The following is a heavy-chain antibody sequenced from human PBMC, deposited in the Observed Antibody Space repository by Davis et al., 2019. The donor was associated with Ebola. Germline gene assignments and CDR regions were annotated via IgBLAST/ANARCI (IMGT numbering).Heavy chain of an antibody. CDR1: GDSVSSGG. Sequence: LRLSCAISGDSVSSGGWNWIRQSPSRGLEWLGRTYYSSKWYKDYAVAVKSRITINPDTSKNQFSLHLNSVTPEDTAVYYCARGWLRSGLDVWGKGAAVIVSS. D-gene: IGHD5-12*01. V-gene: IGHV6-1*01. CDR3: ARGWLRSGLDV. CDR2: TYYSSKWYK. J-gene: IGHJ6*04.